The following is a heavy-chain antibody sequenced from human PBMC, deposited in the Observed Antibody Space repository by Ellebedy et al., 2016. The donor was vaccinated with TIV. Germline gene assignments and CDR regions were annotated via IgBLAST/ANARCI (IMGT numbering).Heavy chain of an antibody. CDR3: ARVKGYSSEGKDYFDY. D-gene: IGHD2-15*01. CDR2: INSDGSST. CDR1: GFTFSSYW. V-gene: IGHV3-74*01. J-gene: IGHJ4*02. Sequence: GESLKISCAASGFTFSSYWMHWVRQAPGKGLVWVSRINSDGSSTSYADSVKGRFTISRDNAKNTLYLQMNSLRAEDTAVYYCARVKGYSSEGKDYFDYWGQGTLVTVSS.